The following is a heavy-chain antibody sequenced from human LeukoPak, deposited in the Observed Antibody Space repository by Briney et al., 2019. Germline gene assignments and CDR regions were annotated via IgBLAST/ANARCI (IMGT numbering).Heavy chain of an antibody. J-gene: IGHJ1*01. CDR2: IHHSGGI. CDR3: ARRDLACSSTSCLPRAEYFQH. CDR1: GDSISSDIW. Sequence: SETLSLTCAVSGDSISSDIWWNWVRQPPGKGLEWIGEIHHSGGINYNPSLKSRVTISLDKSKNQFSLELNSVTAADTAVYYCARRDLACSSTSCLPRAEYFQHWGQGTLVTVSS. V-gene: IGHV4-4*02. D-gene: IGHD2-2*01.